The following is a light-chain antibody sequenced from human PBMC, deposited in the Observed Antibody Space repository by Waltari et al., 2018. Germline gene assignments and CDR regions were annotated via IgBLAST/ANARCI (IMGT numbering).Light chain of an antibody. CDR3: SSYTSSSTLVV. J-gene: IGLJ2*01. CDR1: SRDVGGYNS. Sequence: QSALTQPASVSGSPGPSITISCTGTSRDVGGYNSVHWYQQHPGKAPELMIYDVSNRPSGVSNRFSGSKSGNTASLTISGLQAEDEADYYCSSYTSSSTLVVFGGGTKLTVL. V-gene: IGLV2-14*03. CDR2: DVS.